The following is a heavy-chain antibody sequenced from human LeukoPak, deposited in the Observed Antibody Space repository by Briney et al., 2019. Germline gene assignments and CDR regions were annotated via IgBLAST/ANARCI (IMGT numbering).Heavy chain of an antibody. J-gene: IGHJ4*02. V-gene: IGHV4-61*02. CDR2: IYTSGST. Sequence: SQTLSLTRTVSGGPISSGSYYWSWIRQPAGKGLEWIGRIYTSGSTNYNPSLKSRVTISVDTSKNQFSLKLSSVTAADTAVYYCARDPDGDYAYFDYWGQGTLVTVSS. CDR1: GGPISSGSYY. D-gene: IGHD4-17*01. CDR3: ARDPDGDYAYFDY.